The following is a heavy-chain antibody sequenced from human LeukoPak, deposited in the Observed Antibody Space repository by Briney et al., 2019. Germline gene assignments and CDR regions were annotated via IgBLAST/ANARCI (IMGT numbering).Heavy chain of an antibody. CDR2: INWNGGST. D-gene: IGHD3-10*01. V-gene: IGHV3-20*04. Sequence: PGGSLRLSCAASGFTFDDYGMSWVRQAPGKGLEWVSGINWNGGSTGYADSVKGRSTISRDNAKNSLYLQMNSLRAEDTALYYCARDRYGSGSYYNIPDYWGQGTLVTVSS. J-gene: IGHJ4*02. CDR3: ARDRYGSGSYYNIPDY. CDR1: GFTFDDYG.